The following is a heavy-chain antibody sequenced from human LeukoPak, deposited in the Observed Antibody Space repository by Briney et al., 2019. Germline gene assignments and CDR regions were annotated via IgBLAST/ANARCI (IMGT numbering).Heavy chain of an antibody. CDR1: GFTFSGSA. CDR2: IRSKANSYAT. Sequence: GGSLKLSCAASGFTFSGSAMHWVRQASGRGVGWVGRIRSKANSYATAYAASVKGRFTISRDDSKNTAYLQMNSLKTEDTAVYYCTRHVGSNPAMDVWGKGTTVTVSS. J-gene: IGHJ6*04. CDR3: TRHVGSNPAMDV. V-gene: IGHV3-73*01. D-gene: IGHD4-11*01.